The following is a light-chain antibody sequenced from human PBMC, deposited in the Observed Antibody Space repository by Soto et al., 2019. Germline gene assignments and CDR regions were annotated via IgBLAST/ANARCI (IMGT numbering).Light chain of an antibody. CDR2: WAS. Sequence: DIVMTQSPDSLAVSLGERATINCKSSQSVLYSSNNKNYLAWYQKKPGQPPKLLIYWASTRESGVPDRFSGSGSGTDFTLTISSLQPDDFATYYCQQYNSYPYTFGQGTKLEIK. V-gene: IGKV4-1*01. CDR1: QSVLYSSNNKNY. J-gene: IGKJ2*01. CDR3: QQYNSYPYT.